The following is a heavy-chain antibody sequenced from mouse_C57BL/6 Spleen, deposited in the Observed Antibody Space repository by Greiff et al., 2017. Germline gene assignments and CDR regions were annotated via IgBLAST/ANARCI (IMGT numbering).Heavy chain of an antibody. J-gene: IGHJ4*01. V-gene: IGHV2-2*01. CDR3: ARKGFYYYGSSPYYYAMDY. CDR2: IWSGGST. D-gene: IGHD1-1*01. CDR1: GFSLTSYG. Sequence: VKLVESGPGLVQPSQSLSITCTVSGFSLTSYGVHWVRQSPGKGLEWLGVIWSGGSTDYNAAFISRLSTGKDNSKSQVFFKMKSLKADDTAIYYCARKGFYYYGSSPYYYAMDYWGQGTSVTVSA.